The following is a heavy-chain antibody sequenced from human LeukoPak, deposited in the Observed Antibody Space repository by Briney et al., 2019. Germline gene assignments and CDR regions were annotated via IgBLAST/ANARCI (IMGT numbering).Heavy chain of an antibody. CDR3: ATSPTFDP. CDR2: IIGSGDNT. CDR1: GFTFSSYA. V-gene: IGHV3-23*01. J-gene: IGHJ5*02. Sequence: GGSLRLSCAASGFTFSSYAMSWVRQAPGKGLEWVSAIIGSGDNTYYAGSVKGRFTISRDNSKNTLYLQMNNLRAEDTAVYYCATSPTFDPWGQGTLVTVSS.